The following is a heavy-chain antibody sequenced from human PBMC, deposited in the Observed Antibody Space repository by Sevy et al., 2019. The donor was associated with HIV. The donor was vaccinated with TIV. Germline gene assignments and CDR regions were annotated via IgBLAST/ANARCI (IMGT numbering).Heavy chain of an antibody. CDR3: ARDDVKDGDLGDEYYYAMEV. D-gene: IGHD4-17*01. CDR2: ISGSGSTI. V-gene: IGHV3-11*04. Sequence: GGSLRLSCAASGFTFSDYYMSWIRQAPGKGLEWISYISGSGSTIYNADSVKGRFTISGDNAKNSLYLQMNSLRAEDTAVYYSARDDVKDGDLGDEYYYAMEVWGQGTMVTVSS. J-gene: IGHJ6*02. CDR1: GFTFSDYY.